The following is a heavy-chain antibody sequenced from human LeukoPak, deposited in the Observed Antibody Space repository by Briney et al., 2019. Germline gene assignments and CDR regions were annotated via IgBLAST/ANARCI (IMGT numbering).Heavy chain of an antibody. J-gene: IGHJ4*02. CDR1: GFTFSNAW. CDR3: ARVRGVTPFDY. Sequence: GGSLRLSCAASGFTFSNAWMSWVRQAPGKGLEWVSGINWNGGSTGYADSVKGRFTISRDNAKNSLYLQMNSLRAEDTALYHCARVRGVTPFDYWGQGTLVTVSS. D-gene: IGHD3-10*01. CDR2: INWNGGST. V-gene: IGHV3-20*01.